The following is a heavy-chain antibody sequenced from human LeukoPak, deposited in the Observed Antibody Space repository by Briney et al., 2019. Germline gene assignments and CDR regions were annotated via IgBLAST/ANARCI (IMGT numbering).Heavy chain of an antibody. CDR3: ARDRPNTGFDFDY. CDR1: TFTFNRHW. J-gene: IGHJ4*02. CDR2: LNQDGSDK. V-gene: IGHV3-7*01. Sequence: GGSLRLSCAASTFTFNRHWMSWVRQAPGKGLEWVANLNQDGSDKYYVDSVKGRFTISRDNAKNSLHLQMDSLRDEDTAVYSCARDRPNTGFDFDYWGRGTQVTVSS. D-gene: IGHD3-10*01.